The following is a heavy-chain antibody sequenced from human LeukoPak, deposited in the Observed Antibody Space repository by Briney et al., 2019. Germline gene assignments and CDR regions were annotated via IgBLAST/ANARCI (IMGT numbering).Heavy chain of an antibody. Sequence: SETLPLTCTVSGGSISSSSYYWGWIRQPPGKGLEWIGSIYYSGSTYYNPSLKSRVTISVDTSKNQFSLKLSSVTAADTAVYYCAANYPNDFWSGLGAIFDYWGQGTLVTVSS. CDR3: AANYPNDFWSGLGAIFDY. CDR2: IYYSGST. J-gene: IGHJ4*02. D-gene: IGHD3-3*01. V-gene: IGHV4-39*07. CDR1: GGSISSSSYY.